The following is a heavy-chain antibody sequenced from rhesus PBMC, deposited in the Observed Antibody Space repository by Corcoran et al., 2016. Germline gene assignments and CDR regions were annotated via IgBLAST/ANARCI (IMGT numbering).Heavy chain of an antibody. J-gene: IGHJ4*01. CDR1: GGSISSGSYY. CDR3: ARAYSNCLDY. CDR2: ITYSGST. D-gene: IGHD4-23*01. Sequence: QVQLQESGPGLVKPSETLSLTCAVSGGSISSGSYYWSWIRQPPGKGLEWIGYITYSGSTSYNPSLKSRVTISRDTSKNQFSLKLSSVTAADTAVYYCARAYSNCLDYWGQGVLVTVSS. V-gene: IGHV4-122*02.